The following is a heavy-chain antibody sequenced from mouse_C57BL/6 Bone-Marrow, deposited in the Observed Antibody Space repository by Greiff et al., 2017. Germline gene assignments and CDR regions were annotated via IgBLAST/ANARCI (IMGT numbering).Heavy chain of an antibody. CDR1: GYTFTSYG. Sequence: LQESGAELARPGASVKLSCKASGYTFTSYGISWVKQRTGQGLEWIGEIYPRSGNTYYNEKFKGKATLTADKSSSKAYMELRSLTSEDSAVYFCARSITTVVARAYGGQGTTLTVSS. D-gene: IGHD1-1*01. V-gene: IGHV1-81*01. CDR2: IYPRSGNT. J-gene: IGHJ2*01. CDR3: ARSITTVVARAY.